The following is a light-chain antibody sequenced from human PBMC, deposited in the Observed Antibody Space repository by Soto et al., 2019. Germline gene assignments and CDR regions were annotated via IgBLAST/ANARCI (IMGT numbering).Light chain of an antibody. CDR2: GAS. J-gene: IGKJ1*01. Sequence: DIQMNQSPSSLSASVGDRVTITCRTSQSINNYLNWYQQKPGKAPKILIYGASSLQSGVPLRFSGSGYGTDLTLTIIRLQPEDGATYYGQESYSILLVTCGKGTKVAMK. CDR3: QESYSILLVT. CDR1: QSINNY. V-gene: IGKV1-39*01.